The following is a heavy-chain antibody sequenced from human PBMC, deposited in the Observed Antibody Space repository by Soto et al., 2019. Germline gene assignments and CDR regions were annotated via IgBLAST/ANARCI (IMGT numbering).Heavy chain of an antibody. CDR1: GGTFSSYA. J-gene: IGHJ6*02. CDR2: IIPIFGTA. V-gene: IGHV1-69*13. CDR3: ARDTGEVAYYYGMDV. D-gene: IGHD2-15*01. Sequence: SVKVSCKASGGTFSSYAISWVRQAPGQGLEWMGGIIPIFGTANYAQKFQGRVTITADESTSTAYMELSSLRSEDTAVYYCARDTGEVAYYYGMDVWGQGTTVTVSS.